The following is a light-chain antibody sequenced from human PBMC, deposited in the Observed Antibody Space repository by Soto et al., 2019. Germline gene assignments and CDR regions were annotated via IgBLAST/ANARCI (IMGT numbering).Light chain of an antibody. CDR3: QQYDNWPGT. Sequence: EVVMTQSPATLSVSPGERVTLSCRASQSVSSNLAWYQHRPGQAPRLLFYGASTRATGIPARFSGSESGTEFTLTISSLQSEDFAVYYCQQYDNWPGTFGPGTNVEI. CDR2: GAS. V-gene: IGKV3-15*01. CDR1: QSVSSN. J-gene: IGKJ1*01.